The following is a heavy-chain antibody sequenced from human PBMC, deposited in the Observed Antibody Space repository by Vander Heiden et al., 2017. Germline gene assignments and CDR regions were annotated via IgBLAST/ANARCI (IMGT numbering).Heavy chain of an antibody. CDR1: GFTFSSHA. J-gene: IGHJ5*02. Sequence: EVQLLESGGGLVQPGGSLRFSCAASGFTFSSHAMSWVRQAPGKGLEWVSAISGSGGSTYYADSMKGRFTISRDKYKNTLYLKMNSLRAEDTAVYYCEKDEAAAGTIWFDPWGQGTLVTVSS. CDR2: ISGSGGST. D-gene: IGHD6-13*01. CDR3: EKDEAAAGTIWFDP. V-gene: IGHV3-23*01.